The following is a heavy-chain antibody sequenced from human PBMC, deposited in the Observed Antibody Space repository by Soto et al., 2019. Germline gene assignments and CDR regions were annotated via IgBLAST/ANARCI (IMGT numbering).Heavy chain of an antibody. CDR1: GGSISSSSYY. CDR3: ARSPHIQLWSYPSDY. J-gene: IGHJ4*02. CDR2: IYYSGST. Sequence: SETLSLTCTVSGGSISSSSYYWGWIRQPPGKGLEWIGSIYYSGSTYYNPSLKSRVTISVDTSKNQFSLKLSSVTAADTAVYYCARSPHIQLWSYPSDYWGQGTLVTVS. V-gene: IGHV4-39*07. D-gene: IGHD5-18*01.